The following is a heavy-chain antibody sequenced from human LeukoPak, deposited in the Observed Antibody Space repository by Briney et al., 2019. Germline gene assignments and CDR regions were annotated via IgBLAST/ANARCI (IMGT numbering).Heavy chain of an antibody. J-gene: IGHJ6*03. CDR3: AREGPPNYYYYMDV. CDR1: GGSIASGSYY. V-gene: IGHV4-61*02. CDR2: IYSSGNA. Sequence: SETLSLTCTVSGGSIASGSYYWSWIRQPAGEGLEWIGRIYSSGNAHYNPPLKSRVTMSVDTSKNQFSLNLTSVTAADTATYYCAREGPPNYYYYMDVWGTGTTVTISS.